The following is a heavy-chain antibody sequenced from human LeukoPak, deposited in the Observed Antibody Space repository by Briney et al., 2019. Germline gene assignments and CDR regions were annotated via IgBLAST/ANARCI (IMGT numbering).Heavy chain of an antibody. CDR1: GFTFSGFW. Sequence: GGSLRLSCAASGFTFSGFWMTWVRQAPGKGLEWVAKIKQDGSEKYYVDSVKGRFTISRDSAKDLVYLQMNSLRAEDTAVYYCARGVGGDYWCQGTLVTVSS. CDR2: IKQDGSEK. CDR3: ARGVGGDY. V-gene: IGHV3-7*01. J-gene: IGHJ4*02.